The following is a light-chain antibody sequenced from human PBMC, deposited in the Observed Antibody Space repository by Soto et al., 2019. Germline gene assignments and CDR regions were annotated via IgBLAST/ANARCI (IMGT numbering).Light chain of an antibody. CDR2: WAS. V-gene: IGKV4-1*01. J-gene: IGKJ3*01. CDR1: QPILLSSDNKNN. CDR3: HQYSSRPFT. Sequence: DIVLTQSPGSLTVSLGERAAIHCSASQPILLSSDNKNNLTWYQQKPGQPPKMLLYWASFRESGVPDRFSGSMSGTDFTLTIDGLQAEDVALYFCHQYSSRPFTFGPGTKVEI.